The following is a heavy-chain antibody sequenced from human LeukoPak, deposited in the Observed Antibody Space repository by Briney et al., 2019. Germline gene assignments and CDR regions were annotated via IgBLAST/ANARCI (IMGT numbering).Heavy chain of an antibody. CDR1: GGSISSGGYY. J-gene: IGHJ4*02. D-gene: IGHD5-12*01. CDR2: IYYSGST. V-gene: IGHV4-31*03. CDR3: AREYSGYDWPYYFDY. Sequence: PSETLSLTCTVSGGSISSGGYYWSWIRQHPGKGLEWIGYIYYSGSTYYNPSLKSRVTISVDTSKNQFSLKLSSVTAADTAVYYCAREYSGYDWPYYFDYWGQGTLVTVSS.